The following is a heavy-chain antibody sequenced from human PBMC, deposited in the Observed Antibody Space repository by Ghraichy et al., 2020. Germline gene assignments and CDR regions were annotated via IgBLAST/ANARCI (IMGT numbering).Heavy chain of an antibody. CDR3: AKTGETGYEEVGPQDWFDP. Sequence: GGSLRLSCAASGFTFSSYGMHWVRQAPGKGLEWVAVISYDGSNKYYADSVKGRFTISRDNSKNTLYLQMNSLRAEDTAVYYCAKTGETGYEEVGPQDWFDPWGQGTLVTVSS. CDR1: GFTFSSYG. CDR2: ISYDGSNK. J-gene: IGHJ5*02. D-gene: IGHD3-16*01. V-gene: IGHV3-30*18.